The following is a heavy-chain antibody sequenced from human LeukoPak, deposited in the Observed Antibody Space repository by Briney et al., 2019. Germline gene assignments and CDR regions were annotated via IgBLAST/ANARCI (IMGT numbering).Heavy chain of an antibody. CDR3: AKDGFRRDGYWGTPKTAAH. Sequence: GGSLRLSCAASGFTFSSYAISWVRQAPGKGREWVSAISGSGGSTYYADSVKGRFTISRDNSKNTLSLQINSLRAEDTAVYYCAKDGFRRDGYWGTPKTAAHWGQGTLVTVSS. V-gene: IGHV3-23*01. D-gene: IGHD5-24*01. CDR2: ISGSGGST. CDR1: GFTFSSYA. J-gene: IGHJ4*02.